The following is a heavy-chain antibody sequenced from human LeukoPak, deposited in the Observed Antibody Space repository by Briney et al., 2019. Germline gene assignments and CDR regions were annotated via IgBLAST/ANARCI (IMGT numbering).Heavy chain of an antibody. CDR3: ARNILFAFDI. J-gene: IGHJ3*02. Sequence: GGSLTLPCVAPAFTVSSNYMSWVRQAPGKGLEWVSIIYNDGSTYYADSMKGRFTISRDNSKNTLYLQVNSLRAEDTAMYYCARNILFAFDIWGQGTMVTVSS. CDR1: AFTVSSNY. V-gene: IGHV3-53*01. CDR2: IYNDGST.